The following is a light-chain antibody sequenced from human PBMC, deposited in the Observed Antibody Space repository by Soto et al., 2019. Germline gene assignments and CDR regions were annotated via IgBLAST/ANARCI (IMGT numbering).Light chain of an antibody. CDR1: SSDVGSYNL. Sequence: QSALTQPASVSGSPGQSITISCTGTSSDVGSYNLVSWYQQHPGKAPKLMIYEGSKRPSGVSDRFSGSKSGNTASLTISELQAEDEADYYCCSYAGSRTFVFGTGTKVTVL. CDR2: EGS. CDR3: CSYAGSRTFV. J-gene: IGLJ1*01. V-gene: IGLV2-23*01.